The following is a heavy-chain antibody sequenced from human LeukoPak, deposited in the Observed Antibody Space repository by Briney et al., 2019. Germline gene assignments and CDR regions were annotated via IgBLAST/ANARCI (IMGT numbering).Heavy chain of an antibody. V-gene: IGHV4-4*07. J-gene: IGHJ3*02. CDR2: IYTSGST. D-gene: IGHD1-26*01. CDR1: GGSISSYY. CDR3: ARDVMSIVGATAAAFDI. Sequence: PSETLSLTCTVSGGSISSYYWSWIRQPAGKGLEWIGRIYTSGSTNYNPSLKSRVTMSVDTSKNQFSLKLSSVTAADTAVYYCARDVMSIVGATAAAFDIWGQGTMVTVSS.